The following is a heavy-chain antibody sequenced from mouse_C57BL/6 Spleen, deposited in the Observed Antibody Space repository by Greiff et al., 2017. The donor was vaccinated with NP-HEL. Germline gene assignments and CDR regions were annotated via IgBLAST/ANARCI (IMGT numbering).Heavy chain of an antibody. Sequence: EVKLVESGGGLVQPGGSLSLSCAASGFTFTDYYMSWVRQPPGKALEWLGFIRNKANGYTTEYSESVKGRFTISRDNSQSILYLQMNALRAEDSATYYCARYHSSGYWFAYWGQGTLVTVSA. V-gene: IGHV7-3*01. D-gene: IGHD3-2*02. CDR1: GFTFTDYY. J-gene: IGHJ3*01. CDR3: ARYHSSGYWFAY. CDR2: IRNKANGYTT.